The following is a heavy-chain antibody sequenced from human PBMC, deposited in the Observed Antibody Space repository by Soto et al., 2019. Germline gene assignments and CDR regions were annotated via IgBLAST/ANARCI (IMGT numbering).Heavy chain of an antibody. D-gene: IGHD6-6*01. CDR1: GFTFSSYS. Sequence: GGSLRLSCAASGFTFSSYSMNWVRQAPGKGLEWVSSISSSSSYIYYADSVKGRFTISRDNAKNSLYLQMNSLRAEDTAVYYCARSYPLYSRSRDDAIDIWGQATMVTVS. CDR2: ISSSSSYI. CDR3: ARSYPLYSRSRDDAIDI. V-gene: IGHV3-21*01. J-gene: IGHJ3*02.